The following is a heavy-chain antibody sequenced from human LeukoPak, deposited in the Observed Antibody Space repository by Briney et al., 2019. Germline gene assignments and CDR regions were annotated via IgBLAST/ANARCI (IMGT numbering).Heavy chain of an antibody. D-gene: IGHD1-26*01. CDR2: IYPGDSDT. CDR3: ARRLSVGATNRWFDP. V-gene: IGHV5-51*01. Sequence: GESLKISCKGSGYSFTSYWIGWVRQMPGKGLEWMGIIYPGDSDTRYGPSFQGQVTISADKSISTAYLQWSSPKASDTAMYYCARRLSVGATNRWFDPWGQGTLVTVSS. J-gene: IGHJ5*02. CDR1: GYSFTSYW.